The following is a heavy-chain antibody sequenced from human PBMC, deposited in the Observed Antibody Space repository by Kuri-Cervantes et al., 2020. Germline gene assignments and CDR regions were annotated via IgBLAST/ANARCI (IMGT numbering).Heavy chain of an antibody. D-gene: IGHD6-19*01. CDR1: GGTFSSYA. CDR2: IIPIFGTA. Sequence: SVKVSCKASGGTFSSYAISWVRQAPGQGLEWMGGIIPIFGTANYAQKFQGRVTITRDTSASTAYMELSSLRSEDTAVYYCARIAVAGYFNYWGQGTLVTVSS. J-gene: IGHJ4*02. V-gene: IGHV1-69*05. CDR3: ARIAVAGYFNY.